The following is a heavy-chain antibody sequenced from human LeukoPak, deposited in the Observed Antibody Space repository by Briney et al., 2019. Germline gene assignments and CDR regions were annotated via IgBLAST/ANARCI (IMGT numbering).Heavy chain of an antibody. V-gene: IGHV3-30*04. J-gene: IGHJ6*04. Sequence: GRSLRLSCAASGFTFSSYAMHWVRQAPGKGLEWGAVISYDGSNKYYADSVKGRFTISRDNSKNTLYLQMNSLRAEDTAVYYCARDKVPSYYGSGSPGAYYGMDVWGKGTTVTVSS. D-gene: IGHD3-10*01. CDR1: GFTFSSYA. CDR3: ARDKVPSYYGSGSPGAYYGMDV. CDR2: ISYDGSNK.